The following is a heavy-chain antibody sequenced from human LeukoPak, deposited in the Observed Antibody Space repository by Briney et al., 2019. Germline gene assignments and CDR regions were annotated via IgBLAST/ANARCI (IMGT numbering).Heavy chain of an antibody. V-gene: IGHV1-18*01. J-gene: IGHJ4*02. Sequence: GASVKVSCKASGYTFTSYGISWVRQAPGRGLEWMGWISAYNGNTNYAQKLQGRVTMTTDTSTSTAYMELRSLRSDDTAVYYCARSPKYYYDSSGYYLFDYWGQGTLVTVSS. CDR3: ARSPKYYYDSSGYYLFDY. CDR2: ISAYNGNT. CDR1: GYTFTSYG. D-gene: IGHD3-22*01.